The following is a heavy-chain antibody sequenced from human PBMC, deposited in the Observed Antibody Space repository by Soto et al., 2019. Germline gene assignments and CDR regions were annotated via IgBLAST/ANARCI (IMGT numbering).Heavy chain of an antibody. V-gene: IGHV1-3*01. CDR3: GRVAGGYGFDY. CDR1: GYAFTSYA. J-gene: IGHJ4*02. D-gene: IGHD5-12*01. Sequence: GASVTVSWQASGYAFTSYAMHWVRQAPGQRLEWMGWINAGNGNTKYSQKFQGRVTITRDTSASTAYMELSSLRSEDTAVYYCGRVAGGYGFDYWGQGTLVTVSS. CDR2: INAGNGNT.